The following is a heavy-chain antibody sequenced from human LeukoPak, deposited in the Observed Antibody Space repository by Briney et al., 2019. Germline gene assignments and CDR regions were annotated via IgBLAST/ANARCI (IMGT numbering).Heavy chain of an antibody. CDR2: IFIGDSDT. J-gene: IGHJ6*02. V-gene: IGHV5-51*01. CDR3: ARPIAAAAPYYYYYGMDV. D-gene: IGHD6-13*01. Sequence: GESLKISCKGSGYTFTNYWIGWVRQMPGKGLEWMGVIFIGDSDTRYSPSFHGQVTISADKSIDTAFLQWSSLKASDSAMYYCARPIAAAAPYYYYYGMDVWGQGTTVTVSS. CDR1: GYTFTNYW.